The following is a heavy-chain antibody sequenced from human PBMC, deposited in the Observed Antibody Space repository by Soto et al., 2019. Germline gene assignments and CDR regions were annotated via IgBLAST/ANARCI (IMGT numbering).Heavy chain of an antibody. CDR3: ATTAAYDILTGYLWGSFDY. CDR2: IVPIFGTA. D-gene: IGHD3-9*01. CDR1: GGTFSSYA. Sequence: QVQLVQSGAEVKKPGSSVKVSCKASGGTFSSYAISWVRQAPGQGLEWMGGIVPIFGTANYAQKFQGRVTITAHESTSTAYMDLSSLRSEDTAVYYCATTAAYDILTGYLWGSFDYWGQGTLVTVSS. J-gene: IGHJ4*02. V-gene: IGHV1-69*01.